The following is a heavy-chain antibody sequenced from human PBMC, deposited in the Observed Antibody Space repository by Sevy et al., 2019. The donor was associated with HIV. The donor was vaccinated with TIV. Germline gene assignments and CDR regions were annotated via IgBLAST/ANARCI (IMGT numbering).Heavy chain of an antibody. V-gene: IGHV3-53*01. CDR2: IYSEGTK. D-gene: IGHD2-21*01. J-gene: IGHJ3*02. CDR1: GFTVSSNY. Sequence: GGSLRLSCAASGFTVSSNYMIWVRQAPGKGLEWVSLIYSEGTKNYADSVKGRFTISRDNSKNTLYLQMNSLRAEDTAVYYCAIGSVSLFIAKDAFHIWGQGTMVTVSS. CDR3: AIGSVSLFIAKDAFHI.